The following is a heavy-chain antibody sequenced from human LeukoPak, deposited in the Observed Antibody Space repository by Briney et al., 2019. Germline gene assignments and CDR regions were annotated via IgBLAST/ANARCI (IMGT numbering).Heavy chain of an antibody. V-gene: IGHV1-2*02. J-gene: IGHJ4*02. CDR2: INPNSGGT. CDR1: GYIFTDYY. Sequence: ASVKVSCKASGYIFTDYYMHWVRQAPGQGPEWMGWINPNSGGTKYADKFQGRVTMTTDASTNTAYMELRSLRSDDTAVYYCARLRLLWFGDPSAYFDYWGQGTLVTVSS. D-gene: IGHD3-10*01. CDR3: ARLRLLWFGDPSAYFDY.